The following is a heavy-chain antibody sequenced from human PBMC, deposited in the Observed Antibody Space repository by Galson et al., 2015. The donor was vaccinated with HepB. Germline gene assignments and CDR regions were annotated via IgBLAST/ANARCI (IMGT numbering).Heavy chain of an antibody. CDR3: ARGLAAAAY. D-gene: IGHD6-13*01. J-gene: IGHJ4*02. Sequence: SLRLSCAASGFTFSSYAMHWVRQAPGKGLEWVAVISYDGSNKYYADSVKGRFTISRDDSKNTLYLQMNSLRAEDTAVYYCARGLAAAAYWGQGTLVTVSS. CDR2: ISYDGSNK. CDR1: GFTFSSYA. V-gene: IGHV3-30*04.